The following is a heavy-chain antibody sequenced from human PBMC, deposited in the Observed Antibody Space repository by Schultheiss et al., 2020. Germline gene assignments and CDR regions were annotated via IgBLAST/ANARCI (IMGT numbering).Heavy chain of an antibody. J-gene: IGHJ4*02. CDR1: GFTFSSYS. V-gene: IGHV3-21*04. D-gene: IGHD2-15*01. Sequence: GGSLRLSCAASGFTFSSYSMNWVRQAPGKGLEWVSSISSSSSYIYYADSVKGRFTISRDNSKNTLYLQMNSLRAEDTAVYYCAKGLVVVVAAPDYWGQGTLVTVSS. CDR2: ISSSSSYI. CDR3: AKGLVVVVAAPDY.